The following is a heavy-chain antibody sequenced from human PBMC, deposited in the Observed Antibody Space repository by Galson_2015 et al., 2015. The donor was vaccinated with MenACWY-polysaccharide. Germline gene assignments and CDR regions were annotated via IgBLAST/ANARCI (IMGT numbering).Heavy chain of an antibody. V-gene: IGHV4-39*01. CDR3: ARRLRIMSDDYYFDY. Sequence: GLEWIGSIYYSGSTYYNPSLKSRVTLSVDTSKNQFSLKLRSVTAADTAVYYCARRLRIMSDDYYFDYWGQGTLVTVSS. CDR2: IYYSGST. D-gene: IGHD2/OR15-2a*01. J-gene: IGHJ4*02.